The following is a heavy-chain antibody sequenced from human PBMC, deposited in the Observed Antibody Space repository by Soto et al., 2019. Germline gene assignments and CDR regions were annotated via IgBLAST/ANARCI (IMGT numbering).Heavy chain of an antibody. Sequence: QITLRESGPTLVKPTQTLTLTCTFSGFSLTSNGMGVGWIRQPPGKALEWLALIYCADDTRSSPSLRIRLTSTKDTSKHPVVLTMTHMDHVDTATSDCVHRSSGSHFASRGQGTLVTVAS. V-gene: IGHV2-5*02. D-gene: IGHD1-26*01. CDR2: IYCADDT. J-gene: IGHJ4*02. CDR3: VHRSSGSHFAS. CDR1: GFSLTSNGMG.